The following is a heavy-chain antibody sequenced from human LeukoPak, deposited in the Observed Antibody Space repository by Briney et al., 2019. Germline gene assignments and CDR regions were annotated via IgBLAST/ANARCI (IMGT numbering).Heavy chain of an antibody. CDR3: ARGRPYSYNWFDP. J-gene: IGHJ5*02. CDR2: IYSSGST. Sequence: TLSLTCTLSGGSISLYYWSWIGQAPGKGLEWSGYIYSSGSTKYNPSLKSRGSISVDTSKNQFSLKLSSVTAADTAVYYCARGRPYSYNWFDPWSQGTLVTVSS. D-gene: IGHD2-15*01. CDR1: GGSISLYY. V-gene: IGHV4-4*09.